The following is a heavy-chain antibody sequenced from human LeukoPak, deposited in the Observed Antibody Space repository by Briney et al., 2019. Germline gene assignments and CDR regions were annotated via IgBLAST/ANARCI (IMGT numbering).Heavy chain of an antibody. Sequence: GGPLRLSCAASGFTFSSYSMIWVRQAPGKGLEWVSSISSSRSYIYYADSVKGRFTISRDNAKNSLYLQMNSLRAEDTAVYYCARGYSSGWYASWGQGTLVTVSS. J-gene: IGHJ5*01. D-gene: IGHD6-19*01. CDR3: ARGYSSGWYAS. CDR1: GFTFSSYS. V-gene: IGHV3-21*01. CDR2: ISSSRSYI.